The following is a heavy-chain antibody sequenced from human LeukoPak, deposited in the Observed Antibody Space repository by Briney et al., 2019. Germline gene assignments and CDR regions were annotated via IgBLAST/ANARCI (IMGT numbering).Heavy chain of an antibody. V-gene: IGHV1-2*02. CDR3: ARVDLGYCSGGSCYGQYNWFYP. Sequence: ASVKVSCKASGYTFTGYYMHWVRQAPGQGLEWMGWINPNSGGTNYAQKFQGRVTMTRDTSISTAYMELSRLRSDDTAVYYCARVDLGYCSGGSCYGQYNWFYPWGQGTLLTVSS. CDR2: INPNSGGT. D-gene: IGHD2-15*01. CDR1: GYTFTGYY. J-gene: IGHJ5*02.